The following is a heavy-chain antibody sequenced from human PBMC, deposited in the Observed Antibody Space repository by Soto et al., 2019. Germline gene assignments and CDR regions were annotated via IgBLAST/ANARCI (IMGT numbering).Heavy chain of an antibody. Sequence: LRLSCAASGFTFSSYSMNWVRQAPGKGLEWVSSISSSSSYIYYADSVKGRFTISRDNAKNSLYLQMNSLRAEDTAVYYCARDRLQYGFDPWGQGTLVTVSS. CDR3: ARDRLQYGFDP. CDR2: ISSSSSYI. J-gene: IGHJ5*02. CDR1: GFTFSSYS. V-gene: IGHV3-21*01. D-gene: IGHD4-4*01.